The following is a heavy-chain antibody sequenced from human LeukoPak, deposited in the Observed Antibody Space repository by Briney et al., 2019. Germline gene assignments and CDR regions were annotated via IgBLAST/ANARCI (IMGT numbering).Heavy chain of an antibody. Sequence: PGGSLRLSCADSGFTFSSYSTNWVRQAPGKGLEWVSSISSSSSYIYYADSVKGRFTISRDNAKNSLYLQMNSLRAEDTAVYYCARVGIAVAAYDGNYWGQGTLVTVSS. CDR1: GFTFSSYS. CDR3: ARVGIAVAAYDGNY. D-gene: IGHD6-19*01. V-gene: IGHV3-21*01. CDR2: ISSSSSYI. J-gene: IGHJ4*02.